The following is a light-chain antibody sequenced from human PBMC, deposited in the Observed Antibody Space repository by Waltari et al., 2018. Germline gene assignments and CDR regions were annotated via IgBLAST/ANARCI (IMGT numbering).Light chain of an antibody. CDR2: GAS. J-gene: IGKJ3*01. CDR1: HDLSEC. Sequence: IEMTQAPSSLSASVGDRVTITCRESHDLSECLAGYQQKPGKVPTLLIYGASTLHSGVSSRFSGSGSGTEFTLTISGLQPEDVATYYCQKYNSPPFPFGPGTKVDLK. V-gene: IGKV1-27*01. CDR3: QKYNSPPFP.